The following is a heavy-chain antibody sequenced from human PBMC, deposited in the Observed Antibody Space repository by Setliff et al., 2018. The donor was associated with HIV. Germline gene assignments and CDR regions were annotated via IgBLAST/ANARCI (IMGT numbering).Heavy chain of an antibody. J-gene: IGHJ3*02. CDR2: FDPQYDKT. CDR1: GYTLTELS. CDR3: ARDIVMRAVTVDTYDI. Sequence: GASVKVSCKVSGYTLTELSIHWVRQAPGKGLEWMGGFDPQYDKTFYAQKFQGRVTMSEDTSTDTAYMELSSLRSEDTAVYYCARDIVMRAVTVDTYDIWGQGTMVTVSS. D-gene: IGHD2-15*01. V-gene: IGHV1-24*01.